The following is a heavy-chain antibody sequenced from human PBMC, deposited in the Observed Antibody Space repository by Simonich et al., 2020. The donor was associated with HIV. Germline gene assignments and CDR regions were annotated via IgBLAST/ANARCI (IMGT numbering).Heavy chain of an antibody. CDR2: ISHSGIT. Sequence: QVLLPQWGAGLLKPSETLSLTCAVYVGSFSGNYWSWIRQPPGKGLEWIGEISHSGITTYNPSLKRRVTISVDTSKNQFSLKLSSVTAADTAVYYCARGFYQRLYYFDYWGQGTLVTVSS. CDR3: ARGFYQRLYYFDY. D-gene: IGHD2-2*01. CDR1: VGSFSGNY. V-gene: IGHV4-34*01. J-gene: IGHJ4*02.